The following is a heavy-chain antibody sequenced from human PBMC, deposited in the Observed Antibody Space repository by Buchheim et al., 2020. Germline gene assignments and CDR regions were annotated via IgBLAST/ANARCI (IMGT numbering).Heavy chain of an antibody. CDR2: IKSKTDGGTT. V-gene: IGHV3-15*01. D-gene: IGHD3-9*01. Sequence: EVQLVESGGGLVKPGGSLRLSCAASGFTFSNAWMSWVRQAPGKGLEWVGRIKSKTDGGTTDYAAPVKGRFTISRDDSKNTLYLQMNSLKTEDTAVYYCTTDSRPYYDILTGYYMRFCDYWGQGTL. CDR3: TTDSRPYYDILTGYYMRFCDY. J-gene: IGHJ4*02. CDR1: GFTFSNAW.